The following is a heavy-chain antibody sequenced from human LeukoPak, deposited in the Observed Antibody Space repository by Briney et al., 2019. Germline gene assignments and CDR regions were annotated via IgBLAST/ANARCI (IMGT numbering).Heavy chain of an antibody. CDR2: ISGSGGTT. J-gene: IGHJ4*02. D-gene: IGHD4-17*01. Sequence: GGSLRLSCAASGFIFSRYGMSWVRQAPGKGLEWVSAISGSGGTTYYADSVKGRFTISRDNFKNTLYLQINSLRAEDTAVYYCAKGDDYGDYLGFYWGQGTLVTVSS. CDR3: AKGDDYGDYLGFY. CDR1: GFIFSRYG. V-gene: IGHV3-23*01.